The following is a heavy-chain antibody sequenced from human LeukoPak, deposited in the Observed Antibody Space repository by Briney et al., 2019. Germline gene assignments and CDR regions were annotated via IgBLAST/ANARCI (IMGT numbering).Heavy chain of an antibody. Sequence: PGGSLRLSCAASGFTVTNYAMTWVRQAPGKGLEWDSSISASGVMTYYADSVKGRFTVSRDNSKNSLYLQMSSLTAADTAVYYCAKDRSIGTYYTFDHWGQGTLVTVSS. CDR2: ISASGVMT. CDR3: AKDRSIGTYYTFDH. D-gene: IGHD1-26*01. J-gene: IGHJ4*02. V-gene: IGHV3-23*01. CDR1: GFTVTNYA.